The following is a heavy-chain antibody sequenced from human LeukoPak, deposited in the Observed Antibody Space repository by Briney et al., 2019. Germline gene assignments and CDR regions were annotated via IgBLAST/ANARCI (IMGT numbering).Heavy chain of an antibody. CDR3: AKDLPTGKYCSGGSCYPHLDAFDI. V-gene: IGHV3-30-3*01. D-gene: IGHD2-15*01. Sequence: GGSLRLSCVASGFTFSHYTMHWVRQAPGKGLEWVAVILYDGSNKYYADSVKGRFTISRDNSKNTLYLQMNSLRAEDTAVYYCAKDLPTGKYCSGGSCYPHLDAFDIWGQGTMVTVSS. J-gene: IGHJ3*02. CDR2: ILYDGSNK. CDR1: GFTFSHYT.